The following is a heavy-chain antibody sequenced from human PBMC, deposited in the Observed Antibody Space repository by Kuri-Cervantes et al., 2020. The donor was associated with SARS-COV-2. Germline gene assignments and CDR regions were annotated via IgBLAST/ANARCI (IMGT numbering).Heavy chain of an antibody. D-gene: IGHD4-17*01. J-gene: IGHJ4*02. CDR2: IYSGGST. CDR3: AKIPDYGDYVFYFDY. Sequence: GESLKISCAASGFTVSSNYMSWVRQAPGKGLEWVSVIYSGGSTYYADSVKGRFTISGDNSKNTLYLQMNSLRAEDTAVYYCAKIPDYGDYVFYFDYWGQGTLVTVSS. CDR1: GFTVSSNY. V-gene: IGHV3-53*01.